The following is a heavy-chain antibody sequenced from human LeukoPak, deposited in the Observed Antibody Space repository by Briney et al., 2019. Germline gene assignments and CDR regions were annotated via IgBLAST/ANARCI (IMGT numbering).Heavy chain of an antibody. CDR2: MYNRGNT. V-gene: IGHV4-4*07. CDR1: GGSINTYY. D-gene: IGHD6-13*01. Sequence: SETLSLTCTVSGGSINTYYWSWIRQTAGKGLEWIGRMYNRGNTNYNPSFKSRLSISVDTSKNQFYLNLSSVTAADTAIYFCAREIPPYGSSGPRRYYFDYWGQGILVTVSS. CDR3: AREIPPYGSSGPRRYYFDY. J-gene: IGHJ4*02.